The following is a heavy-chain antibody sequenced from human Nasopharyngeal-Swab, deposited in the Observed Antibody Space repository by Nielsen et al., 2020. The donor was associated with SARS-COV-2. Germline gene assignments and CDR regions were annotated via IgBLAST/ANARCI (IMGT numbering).Heavy chain of an antibody. CDR1: GCSISSSSYY. CDR2: IYYSGST. CDR3: AGVSMDFDY. Sequence: SETLSLTCTVSGCSISSSSYYWGWIRQPPGKGLEWIGSIYYSGSTYYNPSLKSRVTISVDTSKNQFSLKLSSVTAADTAVYYCAGVSMDFDYWGQGTLVTVSS. V-gene: IGHV4-39*01. D-gene: IGHD5-24*01. J-gene: IGHJ4*02.